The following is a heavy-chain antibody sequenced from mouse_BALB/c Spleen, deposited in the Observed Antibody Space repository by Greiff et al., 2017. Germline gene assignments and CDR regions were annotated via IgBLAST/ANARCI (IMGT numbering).Heavy chain of an antibody. D-gene: IGHD2-14*01. Sequence: EVQLQQSGPELVKPGASMKISCKASGYSFTGYTMNWVKQSHGKNLEWIGYIDPYNGGTSYNQKFKGKATLTVDKSSSTAYMHLNSLTSEDSAVYYCARSHRYDGYYYAMDYWGQGTSVTVSS. J-gene: IGHJ4*01. V-gene: IGHV1S135*01. CDR1: GYSFTGYT. CDR3: ARSHRYDGYYYAMDY. CDR2: IDPYNGGT.